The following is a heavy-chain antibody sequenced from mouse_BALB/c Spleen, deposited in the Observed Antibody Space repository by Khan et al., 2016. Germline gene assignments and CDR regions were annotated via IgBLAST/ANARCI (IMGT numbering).Heavy chain of an antibody. Sequence: QIQLVQSGPELKKPGKTVKISCTASGYTFTNYDMNWVKQAPGKGLQWMSWIKTYSGESTYDDDFKGRFAITLDTSANTAYLQINNLKNEDTATXYCAIYRLYYGSSRYFDGWAAGTTLTVSS. D-gene: IGHD1-1*01. J-gene: IGHJ1*01. CDR3: AIYRLYYGSSRYFDG. V-gene: IGHV9-3-1*01. CDR1: GYTFTNYD. CDR2: IKTYSGES.